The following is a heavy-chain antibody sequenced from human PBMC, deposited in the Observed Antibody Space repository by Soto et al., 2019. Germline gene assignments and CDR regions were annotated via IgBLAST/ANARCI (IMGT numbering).Heavy chain of an antibody. D-gene: IGHD3-22*01. Sequence: ASVKGSCKAAGYSLTSDGSSWGRQAPGQGLEWMGWISAYNGNTNCAQKFQGWVTMTRDTSISTAYMELSRLRSDDTAVYYCARDEAYYDSSGEYFQHWGQGTLVTVSS. V-gene: IGHV1-18*01. CDR2: ISAYNGNT. CDR3: ARDEAYYDSSGEYFQH. CDR1: GYSLTSDG. J-gene: IGHJ1*01.